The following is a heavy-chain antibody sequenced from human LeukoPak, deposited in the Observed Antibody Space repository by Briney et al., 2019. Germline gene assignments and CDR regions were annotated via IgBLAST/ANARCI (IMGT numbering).Heavy chain of an antibody. CDR3: GRDLGGSGSYYYE. D-gene: IGHD3-10*01. CDR2: IYHTGTT. Sequence: KASETLSLTCAVSGYSISSGYYWGWLRQPPGKGLEWIASIYHTGTTYYNPSLKSRVTISLDTSKNQFSLKLSSVTAADTAVYYCGRDLGGSGSYYYEWGQGTLVTVSP. V-gene: IGHV4-38-2*02. J-gene: IGHJ4*02. CDR1: GYSISSGYY.